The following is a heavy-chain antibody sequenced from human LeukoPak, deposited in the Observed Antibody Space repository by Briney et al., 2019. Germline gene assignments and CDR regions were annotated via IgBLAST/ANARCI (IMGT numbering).Heavy chain of an antibody. CDR1: GYTLTELS. J-gene: IGHJ4*02. CDR2: FDPEDGET. D-gene: IGHD2-21*01. CDR3: ATDYSLSSSPRTTGGY. Sequence: GASVKVSCKVSGYTLTELSMHWVRQAPGKGLEWMGGFDPEDGETIYAQKFQGRVTMTEDTSTDTAYMELSSLRSEDTAVYYCATDYSLSSSPRTTGGYWGQGTLVTVSS. V-gene: IGHV1-24*01.